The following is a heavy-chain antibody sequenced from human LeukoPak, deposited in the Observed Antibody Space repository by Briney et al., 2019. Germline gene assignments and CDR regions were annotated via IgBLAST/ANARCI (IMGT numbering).Heavy chain of an antibody. V-gene: IGHV3-30*18. Sequence: GRSLRLSCAASGFTFSSYGMHWVRQAPGKGLEWVAVISYDGSNKYYADSVKGRFTISRDNSKNTLYLQMNSLRAEDTAVYYCAKDHSSVSGLFDYWGQGTLVTVSS. CDR2: ISYDGSNK. J-gene: IGHJ4*02. CDR1: GFTFSSYG. CDR3: AKDHSSVSGLFDY. D-gene: IGHD6-19*01.